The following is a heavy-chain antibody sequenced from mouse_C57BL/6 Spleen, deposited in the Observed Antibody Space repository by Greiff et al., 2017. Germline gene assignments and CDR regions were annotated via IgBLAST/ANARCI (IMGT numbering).Heavy chain of an antibody. D-gene: IGHD1-1*01. CDR3: ARDDYYGSSYDY. V-gene: IGHV5-4*01. Sequence: EVQLQESGGGLVKPGGSLKLSCAASGFTFSSYAMSWVRQTPGKRLEWVATISDGGSYTYYPDNVKGRFTISRDNAKKNLYLQMSHLKSEDTAMYYCARDDYYGSSYDYWGQGTTLTVSS. CDR1: GFTFSSYA. J-gene: IGHJ2*01. CDR2: ISDGGSYT.